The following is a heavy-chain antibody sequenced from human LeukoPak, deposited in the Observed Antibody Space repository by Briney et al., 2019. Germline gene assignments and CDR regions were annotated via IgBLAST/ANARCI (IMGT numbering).Heavy chain of an antibody. Sequence: ASVKVSCKASGYTFTSYYMHWVRQAPGQGLEWMGIINPSGGSTSYAQKFQGRVTMTRDTSTSTAYMELSSLRSEDTAVYYCARESPNYDILTGYYMSPFDYWGQGTLVTVSS. CDR1: GYTFTSYY. CDR2: INPSGGST. CDR3: ARESPNYDILTGYYMSPFDY. D-gene: IGHD3-9*01. V-gene: IGHV1-46*01. J-gene: IGHJ4*02.